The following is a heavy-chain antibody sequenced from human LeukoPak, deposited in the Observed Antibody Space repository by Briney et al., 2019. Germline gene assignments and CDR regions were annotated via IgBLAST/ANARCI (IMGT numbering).Heavy chain of an antibody. CDR3: ARAPDYGDYVRVEYYYMDV. CDR2: INHSGST. Sequence: SETLSLTCAVYGGSSSGYYWSWIRQPPGKGLEWIGEINHSGSTNYNPSLKSRVTISVDTSKNQFSLKLSSVTAADTAVYYCARAPDYGDYVRVEYYYMDVWGKGTTVTVSS. V-gene: IGHV4-34*01. J-gene: IGHJ6*03. CDR1: GGSSSGYY. D-gene: IGHD4-17*01.